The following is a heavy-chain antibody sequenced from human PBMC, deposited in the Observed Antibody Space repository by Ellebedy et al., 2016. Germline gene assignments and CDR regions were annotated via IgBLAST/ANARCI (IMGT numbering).Heavy chain of an antibody. J-gene: IGHJ4*02. Sequence: GESLKISCAASGFTLNNYAMTWIRQAAGEGLEWVSAITGDTATTYYADSVKGRFTIFRDNSRNTLYLQMNSLRVEDTALYYCVKGASSGSWVTMEYWGQGALVTVSS. V-gene: IGHV3-23*01. CDR3: VKGASSGSWVTMEY. D-gene: IGHD6-13*01. CDR2: ITGDTATT. CDR1: GFTLNNYA.